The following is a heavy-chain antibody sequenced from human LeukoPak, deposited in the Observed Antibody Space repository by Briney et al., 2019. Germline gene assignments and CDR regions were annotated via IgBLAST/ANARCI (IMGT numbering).Heavy chain of an antibody. J-gene: IGHJ4*02. V-gene: IGHV3-30-3*01. Sequence: GGSLRLSCAASGFTFSSYAMHWVRQAPGKGLGWVAVISYDGSNKYYADSVKGRFTISRDNSKNTLYLQMNSLRAEDTAVYYCARELYDILTGYNDYWGQGTLVTVSS. CDR2: ISYDGSNK. CDR1: GFTFSSYA. D-gene: IGHD3-9*01. CDR3: ARELYDILTGYNDY.